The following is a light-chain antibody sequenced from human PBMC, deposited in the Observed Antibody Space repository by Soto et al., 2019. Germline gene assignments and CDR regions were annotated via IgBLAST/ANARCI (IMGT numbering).Light chain of an antibody. Sequence: AIRMTQSPSSXSASTGDRVTITCRASQGISSYLAWYQQKPGKAPKILVYAASTLQYGVPSRFSGSGSGTDFTLTISCLQSEDFATYFSQQYYTYPQTFGQGTKVDIK. CDR3: QQYYTYPQT. CDR1: QGISSY. CDR2: AAS. V-gene: IGKV1-8*01. J-gene: IGKJ1*01.